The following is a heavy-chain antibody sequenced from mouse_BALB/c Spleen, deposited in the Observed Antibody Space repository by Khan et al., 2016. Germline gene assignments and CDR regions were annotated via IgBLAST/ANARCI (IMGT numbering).Heavy chain of an antibody. V-gene: IGHV9-3-1*01. CDR3: ARSYYYGSSYYYAMDY. J-gene: IGHJ4*01. CDR1: GYTFTNYG. CDR2: INTYTGEP. Sequence: QIQLVQSGPELKKPGETVKISCKASGYTFTNYGMNWVKQAPGKGLKWMGWINTYTGEPTYADDFKGRFAFSLETSASTAYLQINNLKNEDTATYFCARSYYYGSSYYYAMDYWGQGTSVTVSS. D-gene: IGHD1-1*01.